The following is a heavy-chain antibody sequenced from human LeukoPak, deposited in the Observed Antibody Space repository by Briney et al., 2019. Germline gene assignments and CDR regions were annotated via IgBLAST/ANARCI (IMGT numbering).Heavy chain of an antibody. J-gene: IGHJ4*02. CDR1: GGSFSGYH. Sequence: SETLSLTCAVYGGSFSGYHWTWIRQPPGEGLEWIGEINHSGSTNYNPSLKSRVSISADTSKNQFSLKLSSVTAADTAVYYCAREVVGSFPTIDYWGQGTLVTVSS. V-gene: IGHV4-34*01. D-gene: IGHD1-26*01. CDR2: INHSGST. CDR3: AREVVGSFPTIDY.